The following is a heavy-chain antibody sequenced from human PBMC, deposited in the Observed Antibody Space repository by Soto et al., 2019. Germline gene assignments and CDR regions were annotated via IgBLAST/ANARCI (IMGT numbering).Heavy chain of an antibody. J-gene: IGHJ6*02. Sequence: SQTLSLTCAISGDSVSSNSASWNWIRQSPSRGLEWLGRTYYRSKWYNDYAVSVKSRITIDPDTSKNQFSLQLNSVTPEDTAVYYCARDSVVVAADYYYYGMDVWGQGTTVTVSS. CDR3: ARDSVVVAADYYYYGMDV. CDR1: GDSVSSNSAS. V-gene: IGHV6-1*01. D-gene: IGHD2-15*01. CDR2: TYYRSKWYN.